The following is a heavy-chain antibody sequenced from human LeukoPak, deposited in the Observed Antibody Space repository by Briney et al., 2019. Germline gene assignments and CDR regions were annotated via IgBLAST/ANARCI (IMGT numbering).Heavy chain of an antibody. J-gene: IGHJ4*02. V-gene: IGHV3-21*01. CDR2: ISSSSSYI. CDR3: ARRGRDGYKGFDY. CDR1: GFTFSSYS. D-gene: IGHD5-12*01. Sequence: GGSLRLSCAASGFTFSSYSMNWVRQAPGKGLEWVSSISSSSSYIYYADSVKGRFTISRDNAKNSLYLQMNSLRAEDTAVYYCARRGRDGYKGFDYWGQGTLVTVSS.